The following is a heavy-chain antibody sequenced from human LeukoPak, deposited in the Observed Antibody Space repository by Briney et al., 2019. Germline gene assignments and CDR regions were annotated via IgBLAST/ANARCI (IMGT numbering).Heavy chain of an antibody. Sequence: SQTLSLNCAISGDSVSSNSAAWNWVRQSPSRGLEWLGRTYYRSKWYNDCAVSVKSRITINPDTSKNQFSLQLNSVTPEDTAVYYCAREGDSSGCFHYWGQGTLVTVSS. CDR1: GDSVSSNSAA. CDR2: TYYRSKWYN. D-gene: IGHD6-19*01. V-gene: IGHV6-1*01. J-gene: IGHJ4*02. CDR3: AREGDSSGCFHY.